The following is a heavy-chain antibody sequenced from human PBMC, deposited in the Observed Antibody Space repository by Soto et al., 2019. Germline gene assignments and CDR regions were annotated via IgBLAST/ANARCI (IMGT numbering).Heavy chain of an antibody. CDR1: GFTFGDYA. V-gene: IGHV3-49*04. CDR2: IRSKAYGGTT. Sequence: EVQLVESGGGLVQPGRSLRLSCTASGFTFGDYAMSWVRQAPGKGLEWVGFIRSKAYGGTTEYAASVKGRFTISRDDSKSIAYLQMNSLKTEDTAVYYCTRVKAMVYATYGMDVWGQGTTVTVSS. CDR3: TRVKAMVYATYGMDV. J-gene: IGHJ6*02. D-gene: IGHD2-8*01.